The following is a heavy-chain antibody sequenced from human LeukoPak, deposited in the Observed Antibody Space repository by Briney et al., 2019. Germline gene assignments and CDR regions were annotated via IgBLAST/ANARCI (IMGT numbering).Heavy chain of an antibody. CDR1: GFTFSSVW. J-gene: IGHJ4*02. CDR2: IRQDGSDK. CDR3: ATSTAAAGTD. V-gene: IGHV3-7*03. Sequence: GGSLRLSCAASGFTFSSVWMTWVRQAPGKGLKWVANIRQDGSDKYYADSVKGRFTISGDNAKNSLYLQMNSLRAEDTAIYYCATSTAAAGTDWGQGTLVTVSS. D-gene: IGHD6-13*01.